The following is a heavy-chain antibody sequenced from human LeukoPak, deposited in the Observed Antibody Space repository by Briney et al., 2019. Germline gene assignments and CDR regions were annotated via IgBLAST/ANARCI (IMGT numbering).Heavy chain of an antibody. CDR1: GYTFTSYG. Sequence: ATVKVSCKASGYTFTSYGISWVRRAPGQGLEWMGWISAYNGNTNYAQKLQGRVTMTTDTSTSTAYMELRSLRSDDTAVYYCAREGQQLVRGVWDYWGQGTLVTVSS. CDR3: AREGQQLVRGVWDY. J-gene: IGHJ4*02. V-gene: IGHV1-18*01. CDR2: ISAYNGNT. D-gene: IGHD6-13*01.